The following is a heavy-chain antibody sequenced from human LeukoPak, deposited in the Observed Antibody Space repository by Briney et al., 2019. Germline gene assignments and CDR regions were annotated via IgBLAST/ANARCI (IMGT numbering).Heavy chain of an antibody. CDR3: ARSPAGANYYLDV. D-gene: IGHD1-14*01. V-gene: IGHV3-33*01. Sequence: GGSLRLSCAASRFTFSNYGMHWVRQAPGKGLEWLAFIGYDGSNKYYADSVKGRFTISRDNSKNTLYLQMNSLRAEDTAVYYCARSPAGANYYLDVWGKGTTVTISS. J-gene: IGHJ6*03. CDR1: RFTFSNYG. CDR2: IGYDGSNK.